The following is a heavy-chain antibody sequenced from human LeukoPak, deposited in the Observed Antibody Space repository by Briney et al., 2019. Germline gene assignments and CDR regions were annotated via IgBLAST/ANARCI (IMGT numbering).Heavy chain of an antibody. V-gene: IGHV3-15*07. CDR1: GFTFSGYS. CDR2: IKGTNDGATT. Sequence: GGSLRLSCAASGFTFSGYSWNWVRQPPGKGREWVGRIKGTNDGATTDYGASVEGRVTISKDDSKATLYLQLNSLRTEDTAVYYCTTVTHFPLGGQGTLVAVSS. CDR3: TTVTHFPL. D-gene: IGHD3-3*02. J-gene: IGHJ1*01.